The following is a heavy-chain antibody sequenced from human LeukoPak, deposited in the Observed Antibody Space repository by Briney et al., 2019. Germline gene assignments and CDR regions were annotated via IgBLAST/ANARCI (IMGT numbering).Heavy chain of an antibody. J-gene: IGHJ4*02. Sequence: ASVKVSCKASGGTFSSYAISWVRQAPGRGLEWMGWISAYNGNTNYAQKLQGRVTMTTDTSTSTAYMELRSLRSDDTAVYYCARVEGGSYSDYWGQGTLVTVSS. V-gene: IGHV1-18*01. D-gene: IGHD1-26*01. CDR1: GGTFSSYA. CDR2: ISAYNGNT. CDR3: ARVEGGSYSDY.